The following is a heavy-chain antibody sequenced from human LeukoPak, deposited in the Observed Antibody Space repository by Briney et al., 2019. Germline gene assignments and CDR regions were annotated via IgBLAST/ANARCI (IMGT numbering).Heavy chain of an antibody. CDR2: IYYSGTT. CDR3: ARLNTSPSFDY. D-gene: IGHD2-2*01. CDR1: GGSISTNLYY. Sequence: SETLSLTCTVSGGSISTNLYYWVWIRQPPGKGLEWIATIYYSGTTYYNPSLKSRVTISIDTSKNQFSLKLSSVTAADTAVYYCARLNTSPSFDYWGQGTLVTVSS. J-gene: IGHJ4*02. V-gene: IGHV4-39*01.